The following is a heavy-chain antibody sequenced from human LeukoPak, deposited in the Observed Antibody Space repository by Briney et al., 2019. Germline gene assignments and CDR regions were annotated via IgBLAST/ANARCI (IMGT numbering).Heavy chain of an antibody. Sequence: GGSLRLSCTASGFTFASCAMSWVRQAPGKGLEWVSTIGGSGVNTYYADSVKGRFTISRDNATNSLYLQMNSLRAEDTAVYYCARDLNYFDYWGQGTLVTVSS. CDR2: IGGSGVNT. CDR3: ARDLNYFDY. CDR1: GFTFASCA. V-gene: IGHV3-23*01. J-gene: IGHJ4*02.